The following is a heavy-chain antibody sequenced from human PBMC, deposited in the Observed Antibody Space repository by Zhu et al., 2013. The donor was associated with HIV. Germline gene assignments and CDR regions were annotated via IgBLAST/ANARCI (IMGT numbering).Heavy chain of an antibody. CDR3: ASGSRLGAFDI. J-gene: IGHJ3*02. V-gene: IGHV4-38-2*01. CDR2: IYHSGST. D-gene: IGHD1-26*01. Sequence: QVQLQESGPGLVKPSETLSLTCAVSGYSISSGYYWGWIRQPPGKGLEWIGSIYHSGSTYYNPSLKSRVTISVDTSKNQFSLKLSSVTAADTAVYYCASGSRLGAFDIWGQGTMVTVSS. CDR1: GYSISSGYY.